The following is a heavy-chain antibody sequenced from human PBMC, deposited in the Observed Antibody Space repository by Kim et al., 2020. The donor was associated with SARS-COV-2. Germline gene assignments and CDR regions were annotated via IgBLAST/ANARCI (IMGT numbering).Heavy chain of an antibody. Sequence: ASVKVSCKASGYTFTSYDINWVRQATGQGLEWMGWMNPNSGNTGYAQKFQGRVTMTRNTSISTAYMELSSLRSEDTAVYYCARGTRMVRGVISLRYYYYGMDVWGQGTTVTVSS. J-gene: IGHJ6*02. D-gene: IGHD3-10*01. CDR3: ARGTRMVRGVISLRYYYYGMDV. CDR1: GYTFTSYD. CDR2: MNPNSGNT. V-gene: IGHV1-8*01.